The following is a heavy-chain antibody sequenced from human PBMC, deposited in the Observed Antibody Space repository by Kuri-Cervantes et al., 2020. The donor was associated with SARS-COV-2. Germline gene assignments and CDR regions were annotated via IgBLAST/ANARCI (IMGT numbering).Heavy chain of an antibody. Sequence: SVKVSCKASGGSFSRFAISWVRQAPGGGLEWMGGILPVLGTPNYAQKFQGRVRITADGSTSTAHMELSSLRYEDTAVYYCARGESAPEGYFDLWGRGTLVTVSS. D-gene: IGHD1-14*01. CDR1: GGSFSRFA. V-gene: IGHV1-69*13. CDR2: ILPVLGTP. CDR3: ARGESAPEGYFDL. J-gene: IGHJ2*01.